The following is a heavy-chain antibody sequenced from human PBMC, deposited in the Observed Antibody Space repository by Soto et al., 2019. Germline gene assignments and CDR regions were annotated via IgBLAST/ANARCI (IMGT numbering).Heavy chain of an antibody. D-gene: IGHD4-17*01. CDR1: GGSISSGDYY. J-gene: IGHJ4*02. V-gene: IGHV4-30-4*01. CDR2: IYYSGST. CDR3: ARFCLTHYRGNPPIALDY. Sequence: SETLSLTCTVSGGSISSGDYYWSWIRQPPGKGLEWIGYIYYSGSTYYNPSLKSRVTISVDTSKNQFSLKLSSVTAADTAVYYCARFCLTHYRGNPPIALDYWGQGTLVTVSS.